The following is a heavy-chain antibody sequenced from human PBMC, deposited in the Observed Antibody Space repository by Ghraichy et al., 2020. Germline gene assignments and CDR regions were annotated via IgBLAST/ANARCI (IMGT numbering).Heavy chain of an antibody. CDR3: AKRERDHYGAFQI. J-gene: IGHJ3*02. D-gene: IGHD3-10*01. CDR2: ISQSGGDT. Sequence: GGSLRLSCAASGFTFSSCAMNWVRQAPGKGLEWVSGISQSGGDTYYADSVKGRFTISRDNSNNTLHLQMKSLRAEDTAVYYCAKRERDHYGAFQIWGQGAVVTASS. V-gene: IGHV3-23*01. CDR1: GFTFSSCA.